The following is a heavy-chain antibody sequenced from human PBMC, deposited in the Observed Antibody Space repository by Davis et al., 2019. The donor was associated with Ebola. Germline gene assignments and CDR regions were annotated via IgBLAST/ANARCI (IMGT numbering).Heavy chain of an antibody. CDR2: LYPDERT. J-gene: IGHJ4*02. V-gene: IGHV3-53*04. D-gene: IGHD2-8*01. Sequence: GGSLKLSCVVSGLPASTNYMGWVRQAPGKVLEWFSLLYPDERTFYADSVKGRFTISRHSSNNTLYLQMNILRPDDTATYYCARGAWSIWDYWGRGTPVTVSS. CDR3: ARGAWSIWDY. CDR1: GLPASTNY.